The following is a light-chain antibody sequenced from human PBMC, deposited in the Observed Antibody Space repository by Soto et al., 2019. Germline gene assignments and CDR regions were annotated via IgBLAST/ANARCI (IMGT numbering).Light chain of an antibody. Sequence: QSVLTQPPSASGTPGQRVTISCSGSISNIGTYTVNWYQQFPGTAPKLLIYTNNQRPSGVPDRFSGSKSGTSASLAISGLQSEDEADYYCAAWDDRLSGPVFGGGTKLTVL. CDR2: TNN. CDR1: ISNIGTYT. J-gene: IGLJ2*01. CDR3: AAWDDRLSGPV. V-gene: IGLV1-44*01.